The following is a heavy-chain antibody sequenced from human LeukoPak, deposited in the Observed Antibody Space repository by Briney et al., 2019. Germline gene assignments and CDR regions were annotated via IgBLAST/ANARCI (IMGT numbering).Heavy chain of an antibody. V-gene: IGHV4-38-2*02. Sequence: SETLSLTCTVSGYSISSGYYWGWIRQPPGKGLEWIGSIYHSGSVYFNPSLKSRVTISVDTSNNQFSLKLSSVTAADTAVYYCARHDLGWLGDFDYWGQGTLVTVSS. CDR1: GYSISSGYY. CDR3: ARHDLGWLGDFDY. D-gene: IGHD5-24*01. J-gene: IGHJ4*02. CDR2: IYHSGSV.